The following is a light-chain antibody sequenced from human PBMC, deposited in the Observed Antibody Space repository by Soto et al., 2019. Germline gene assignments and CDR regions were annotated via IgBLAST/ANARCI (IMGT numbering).Light chain of an antibody. V-gene: IGLV1-44*01. CDR1: SSNIGDNT. Sequence: QAVVTQPPSASGTPGQRITISCSGSSSNIGDNTINWYQLLPGTAPKLLIYLNNQRPSGVPDRFSGSKSGTSASLAISGLQSEDEADYYCAAWDDSLNGVVFGGGTKVTVL. J-gene: IGLJ2*01. CDR3: AAWDDSLNGVV. CDR2: LNN.